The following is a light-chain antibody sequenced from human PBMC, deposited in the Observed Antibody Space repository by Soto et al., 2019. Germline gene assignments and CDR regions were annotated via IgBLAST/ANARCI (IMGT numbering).Light chain of an antibody. J-gene: IGKJ1*01. Sequence: IVLTQAPGPLSLSPVERATPSCRASQSVISTYLAWYQQKPGQAPRLLISGASTRATGVPDRFSGSGSGTDFTLTISRLEPEDFAVYYCQQYGSSRAFGQGTKVDIK. CDR3: QQYGSSRA. CDR1: QSVISTY. CDR2: GAS. V-gene: IGKV3-20*01.